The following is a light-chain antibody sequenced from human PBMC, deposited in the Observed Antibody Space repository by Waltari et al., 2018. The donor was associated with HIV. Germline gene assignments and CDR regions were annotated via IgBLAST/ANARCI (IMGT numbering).Light chain of an antibody. CDR2: GAS. Sequence: EVVMTQSPATLSVSPGERATLSCRASQGVSINLAWHQQKPGQAPRLLIYGASTRATGIPARFSGSGAGTEFTLIISSLQSEDFAVYYCQQYNDWPLTFGGGTKVEIK. CDR3: QQYNDWPLT. V-gene: IGKV3-15*01. CDR1: QGVSIN. J-gene: IGKJ4*01.